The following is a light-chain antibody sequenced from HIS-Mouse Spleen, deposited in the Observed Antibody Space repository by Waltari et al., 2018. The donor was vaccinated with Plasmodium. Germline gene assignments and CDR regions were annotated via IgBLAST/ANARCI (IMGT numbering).Light chain of an antibody. CDR3: CSYAGSSTFV. CDR1: SSAVGSYNL. CDR2: EGS. V-gene: IGLV2-23*03. Sequence: QSALTQPASVSGSPGQSITISCTGTSSAVGSYNLVSWYQQHPGKAPKLMIYEGSKRPSGVSKRVAGSKSGNTASLTISGLQAEDEADYYCCSYAGSSTFVFGGGTKLTVL. J-gene: IGLJ3*02.